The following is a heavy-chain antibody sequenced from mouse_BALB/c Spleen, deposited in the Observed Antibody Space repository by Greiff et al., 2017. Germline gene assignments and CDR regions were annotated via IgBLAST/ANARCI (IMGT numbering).Heavy chain of an antibody. Sequence: QVQLQQSGAELAKPGASVKMSCKASGYTFTSYWMHWVKQRPGQGLEWIGYINPSTGYTEYNQKFKDKATLTADKSSSTAYMQLSSLTSEDSAVYYCARRRGNYPWLAYWGQGTLVTVSA. D-gene: IGHD2-1*01. J-gene: IGHJ3*01. V-gene: IGHV1-7*01. CDR2: INPSTGYT. CDR3: ARRRGNYPWLAY. CDR1: GYTFTSYW.